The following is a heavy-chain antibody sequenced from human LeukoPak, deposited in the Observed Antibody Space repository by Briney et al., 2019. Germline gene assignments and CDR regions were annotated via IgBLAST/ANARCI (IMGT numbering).Heavy chain of an antibody. Sequence: PGGSLRLSCAASGFIFSNNWMSWVRQAPGKGLEWVAFIRYDGSNKYYADSVKGRFTISRDNSKNTLYLQMNSLRAEDTAVYYCARDLAQYYYYYYYMDVWGKGTTVTVSS. V-gene: IGHV3-30*02. CDR2: IRYDGSNK. CDR1: GFIFSNNW. CDR3: ARDLAQYYYYYYYMDV. J-gene: IGHJ6*03. D-gene: IGHD3-3*02.